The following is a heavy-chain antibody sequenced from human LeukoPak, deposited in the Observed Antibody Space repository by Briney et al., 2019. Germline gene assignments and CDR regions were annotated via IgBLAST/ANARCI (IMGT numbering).Heavy chain of an antibody. CDR3: AAAPTREGEGALFDY. D-gene: IGHD6-13*01. CDR1: GGSITSYY. Sequence: SETLSLTCTVSGGSITSYYWSWIRQPAGKGLEWIGRIYSSGSTNFNPSLKSRVTMSVDTSKSQISLNLTSVTAADTPVYYCAAAPTREGEGALFDYWGQGTLVTVSS. V-gene: IGHV4-4*07. J-gene: IGHJ4*02. CDR2: IYSSGST.